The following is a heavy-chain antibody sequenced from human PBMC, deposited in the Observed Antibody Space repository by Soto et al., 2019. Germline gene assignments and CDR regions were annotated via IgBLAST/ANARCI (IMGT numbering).Heavy chain of an antibody. D-gene: IGHD2-15*01. Sequence: SVKVSCKASGGTFSSYAISWVRQAPGQGLEWMGGIIPIFGTANYAQKFQGRVTITADESTSTAYMELSSLRSEDTAVYYCAREPGYCSGGSCYWLGWFDPWGQGTLVTAPQ. V-gene: IGHV1-69*13. CDR3: AREPGYCSGGSCYWLGWFDP. CDR1: GGTFSSYA. J-gene: IGHJ5*02. CDR2: IIPIFGTA.